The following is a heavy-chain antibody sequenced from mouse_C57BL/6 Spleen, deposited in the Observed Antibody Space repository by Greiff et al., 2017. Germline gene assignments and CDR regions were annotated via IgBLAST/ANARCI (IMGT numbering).Heavy chain of an antibody. V-gene: IGHV8-12*01. CDR2: IYWDDDK. CDR3: ARRAGDPDYFDY. J-gene: IGHJ2*01. D-gene: IGHD2-13*01. CDR1: GFSLSTSGMG. Sequence: QVTLKVCGPGILQSSQTLSLTCSFSGFSLSTSGMGVSWIRQPSGKGLEWLAHIYWDDDKRYNPSLKSRLTISKDTSRNQVFLKITSVDTADTATYYCARRAGDPDYFDYWGQGTTLTVSS.